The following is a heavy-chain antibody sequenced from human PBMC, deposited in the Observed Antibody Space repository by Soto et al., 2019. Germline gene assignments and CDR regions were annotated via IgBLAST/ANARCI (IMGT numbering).Heavy chain of an antibody. V-gene: IGHV3-30-3*01. CDR3: ARDPPTVTTTPSYYFDY. J-gene: IGHJ4*02. Sequence: PGGSLRLSCAASGFTFSSYAMHWVRQAPGNGLEWVAVISYDGSNKYYADSVKGRFTISRDNSKNTLYLQMNSLRAEDTAVYYCARDPPTVTTTPSYYFDYWGQGTLVTVSS. CDR2: ISYDGSNK. CDR1: GFTFSSYA. D-gene: IGHD4-4*01.